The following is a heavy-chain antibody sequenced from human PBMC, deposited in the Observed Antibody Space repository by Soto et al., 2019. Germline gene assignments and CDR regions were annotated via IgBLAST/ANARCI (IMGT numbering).Heavy chain of an antibody. CDR3: ARASGVYAFDY. CDR1: GGSISSYY. V-gene: IGHV4-59*01. D-gene: IGHD2-8*01. J-gene: IGHJ4*02. CDR2: IYYSGST. Sequence: SETLSLTCTVSGGSISSYYWSWIRQPPGKGLEWIGYIYYSGSTNYNPSLKSRVTISVDASKNQFSLKLSSVTAADTAVYYCARASGVYAFDYWGQGTLVTVSS.